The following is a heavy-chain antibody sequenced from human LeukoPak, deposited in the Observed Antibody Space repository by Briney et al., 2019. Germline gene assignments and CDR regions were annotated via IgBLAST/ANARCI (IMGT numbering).Heavy chain of an antibody. V-gene: IGHV4-61*08. D-gene: IGHD5-24*01. J-gene: IGHJ4*02. CDR1: GGSISSGGYY. CDR2: IYYSGST. CDR3: AREQSPRWPPNFDY. Sequence: SETLSLTCTVSGGSISSGGYYWSWIRQHPGKGLEWIGYIYYSGSTNYNPSLKSRVTMSVDTSKNQFSLKLSSVTAADTAVYYCAREQSPRWPPNFDYWGQGTLVTVSS.